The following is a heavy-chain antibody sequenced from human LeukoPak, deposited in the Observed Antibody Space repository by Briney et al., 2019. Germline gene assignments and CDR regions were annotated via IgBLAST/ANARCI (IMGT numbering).Heavy chain of an antibody. Sequence: SETLSLTCTVSGESISSGSYYWSWIRQPAGKGLEWIGRVHTVGSADYNPSLESRVTMSLDTSKNQVSLRLTSVTAADTALYYCSRRCTYADFDYWGQGTLVTVSS. V-gene: IGHV4-61*02. CDR1: GESISSGSYY. CDR3: SRRCTYADFDY. J-gene: IGHJ4*02. CDR2: VHTVGSA. D-gene: IGHD2-2*01.